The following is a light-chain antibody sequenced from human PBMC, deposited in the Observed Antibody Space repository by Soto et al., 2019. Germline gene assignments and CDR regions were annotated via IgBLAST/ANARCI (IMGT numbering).Light chain of an antibody. CDR3: MQALQTPLT. J-gene: IGKJ4*01. CDR1: QSLLHSNGYNY. Sequence: DIVMTQSPFSLPVTPGEPASISCRSSQSLLHSNGYNYLDWYLQKPGQSPQLLIYLGSYRASGVPDRFSGSGSGTDFTLKISRVEAEDVGLYYCMQALQTPLTFGGGTKVEIK. V-gene: IGKV2-28*01. CDR2: LGS.